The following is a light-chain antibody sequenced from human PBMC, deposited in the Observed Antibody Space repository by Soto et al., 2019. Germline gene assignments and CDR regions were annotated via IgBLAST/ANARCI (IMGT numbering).Light chain of an antibody. V-gene: IGKV3-15*01. CDR3: QQYNNWPRT. J-gene: IGKJ1*01. CDR2: GAS. CDR1: QSVSSS. Sequence: EIVLTQSPATLSVSPGERATLSCRASQSVSSSLAWYQQKLGQAPRLLIYGASTRATGIPARFSGSGSGTEFTLTISSLQSEDFAVYYCQQYNNWPRTFGQGTKVEIK.